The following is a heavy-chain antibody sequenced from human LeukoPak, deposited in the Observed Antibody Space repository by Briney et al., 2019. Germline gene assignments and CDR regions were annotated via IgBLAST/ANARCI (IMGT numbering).Heavy chain of an antibody. CDR1: GFTFSSYV. V-gene: IGHV3-30*02. CDR3: AKDYDYVWGSYRHFDY. Sequence: GGSLRLSCAASGFTFSSYVMHWVRQAPGKGLEWVAFIRYDGSNKYYADSVKGRFTISRDNSKNTLYLQMNSLRAEDTAVYYCAKDYDYVWGSYRHFDYWGQGTLVTVSS. J-gene: IGHJ4*02. CDR2: IRYDGSNK. D-gene: IGHD3-16*02.